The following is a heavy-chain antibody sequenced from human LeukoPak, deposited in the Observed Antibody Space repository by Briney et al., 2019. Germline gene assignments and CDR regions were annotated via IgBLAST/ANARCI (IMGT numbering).Heavy chain of an antibody. Sequence: GGSLRLSCAASGFTFSSYGMHWVRRAPGKGLEWVAVISYDGSNKYYADSVKGRFTISRDNSKNTLYLQMNSLRAEDTAVYYCAKDMGATSDYWGRGTLVTVSS. CDR3: AKDMGATSDY. V-gene: IGHV3-30*18. CDR2: ISYDGSNK. D-gene: IGHD1-26*01. J-gene: IGHJ4*02. CDR1: GFTFSSYG.